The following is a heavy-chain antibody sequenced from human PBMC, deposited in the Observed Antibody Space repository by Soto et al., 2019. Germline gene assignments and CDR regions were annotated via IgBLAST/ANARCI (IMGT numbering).Heavy chain of an antibody. V-gene: IGHV4-31*03. J-gene: IGHJ6*02. CDR2: IYYSGNT. D-gene: IGHD5-18*01. Sequence: PSETLSLTCTVSGGSTRSGGYYWSWVRQKPRKGLEWIGNIYYSGNTYYNPSLKSRLTISVDTSKTQFSLNLSSVTAAGTAVYYCERDRLMATAGTARHYFGLDVWGQGTTVTVSS. CDR1: GGSTRSGGYY. CDR3: ERDRLMATAGTARHYFGLDV.